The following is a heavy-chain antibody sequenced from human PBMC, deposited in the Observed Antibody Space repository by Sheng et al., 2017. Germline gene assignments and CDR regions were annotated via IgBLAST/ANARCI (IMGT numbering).Heavy chain of an antibody. Sequence: QVQLQQWGAGLLKPSETLSLTCAVYGGSFSGYYWSWIRQPPGKGLEWIGEINHSGSTNYNPSLKSRVTISVDTSKNQFSLKLSSVTAADTALYYCARIGASYYVILTGYYTRQYYFDYWGQGTLVTVSS. CDR3: ARIGASYYVILTGYYTRQYYFDY. J-gene: IGHJ4*02. CDR1: GGSFSGYY. D-gene: IGHD3-9*01. CDR2: INHSGST. V-gene: IGHV4-34*01.